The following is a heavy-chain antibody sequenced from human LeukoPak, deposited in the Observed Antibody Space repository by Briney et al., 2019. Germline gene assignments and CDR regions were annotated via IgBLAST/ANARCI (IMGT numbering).Heavy chain of an antibody. J-gene: IGHJ4*02. CDR1: GFTFSYYG. D-gene: IGHD3-22*01. V-gene: IGHV3-30*02. CDR3: AKRRNYHDTSGPLDY. CDR2: IRYDGTNE. Sequence: PGGSLRLSCAASGFTFSYYGIHWVRQAPGKGLEWVAFIRYDGTNEYYADSVKGRFTVSRDNSKNTLYLQLNSLRAEDTAVYYCAKRRNYHDTSGPLDYWGQGTLVTVSS.